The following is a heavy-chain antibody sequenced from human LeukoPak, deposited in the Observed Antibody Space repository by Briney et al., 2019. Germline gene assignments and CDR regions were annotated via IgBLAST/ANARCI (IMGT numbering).Heavy chain of an antibody. D-gene: IGHD3-10*01. Sequence: SETLSLTCTVSGGSINNSYWTWVRQPPGKGLEWIGYIYYSGSTNYNPSLKSRVTISVDTSKNQFSLKLSSVTAADTAVYYCARRLWYGSGSYSYWGQGTLVTVSS. CDR1: GGSINNSY. J-gene: IGHJ4*02. CDR3: ARRLWYGSGSYSY. V-gene: IGHV4-59*12. CDR2: IYYSGST.